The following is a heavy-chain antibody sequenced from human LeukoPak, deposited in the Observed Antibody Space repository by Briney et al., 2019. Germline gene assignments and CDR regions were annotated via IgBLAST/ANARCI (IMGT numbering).Heavy chain of an antibody. V-gene: IGHV4-34*01. Sequence: KPSETLSLTCAVYGGSFSGYHWSWIRQPPGKGLEWIGKINRSGSTNYNPSLKSRVTISEDTSKNQFSLKLTSVTAADTAVYYCARGGRGLAAARRFEPGTWFEPWGQGTLVIVSS. CDR2: INRSGST. D-gene: IGHD1-1*01. CDR1: GGSFSGYH. CDR3: ARGGRGLAAARRFEPGTWFEP. J-gene: IGHJ5*02.